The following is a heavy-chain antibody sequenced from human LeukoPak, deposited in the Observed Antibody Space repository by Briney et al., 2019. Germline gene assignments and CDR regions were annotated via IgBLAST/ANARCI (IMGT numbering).Heavy chain of an antibody. J-gene: IGHJ4*02. CDR1: GFTFSKYA. Sequence: PGGSLRLSCAASGFTFSKYAMTWVRQAPGKGLEWVSAISSSTLKIYYADSVKGRFTISRDNSKNTLYLQMNSLRVEDTAVYYCARETPDSSGWDWGQGTLVTVSS. CDR2: ISSSTLKI. D-gene: IGHD6-25*01. V-gene: IGHV3-23*01. CDR3: ARETPDSSGWD.